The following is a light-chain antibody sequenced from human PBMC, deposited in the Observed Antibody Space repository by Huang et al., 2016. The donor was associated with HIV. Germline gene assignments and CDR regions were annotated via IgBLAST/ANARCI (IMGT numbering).Light chain of an antibody. CDR2: GAS. CDR3: QQYNSWPPYT. CDR1: QSVSSK. J-gene: IGKJ2*01. Sequence: EIVMTQSPATLSVSPGERATLSCRASQSVSSKLAWFQQKPGQAPGLLIYGASTRATGIPARFSGSGPGTEFTLTISSLQSEDFAVYYCQQYNSWPPYTFGQGTKLEIK. V-gene: IGKV3-15*01.